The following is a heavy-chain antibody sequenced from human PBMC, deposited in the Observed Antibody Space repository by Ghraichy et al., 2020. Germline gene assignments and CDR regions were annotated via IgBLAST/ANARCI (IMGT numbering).Heavy chain of an antibody. D-gene: IGHD3-3*01. CDR2: ISYDGSNK. CDR1: GFTFSSYA. Sequence: GGSLRLSCAASGFTFSSYAMHWVRQAPGRGLEWVAVISYDGSNKYYADSVKGRFTISRDNSKNTLYLQMNSLRAEDTAVYYCARDFLSGGWRAHYYYYGMDVGGQGSTVTVSS. V-gene: IGHV3-30-3*01. CDR3: ARDFLSGGWRAHYYYYGMDV. J-gene: IGHJ6*02.